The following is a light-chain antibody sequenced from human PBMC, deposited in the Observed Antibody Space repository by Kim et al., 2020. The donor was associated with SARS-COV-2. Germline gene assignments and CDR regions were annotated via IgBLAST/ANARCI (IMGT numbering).Light chain of an antibody. CDR2: YDS. V-gene: IGLV3-21*04. J-gene: IGLJ3*02. CDR1: NIGSKS. CDR3: QVWDSSSDHRV. Sequence: APGKTARSTCGGNNIGSKSVNWYQQKPGQAPVLVIYYDSDRPSGIPERFSGYNSGNTATLTISRVEAGDEADYYCQVWDSSSDHRVFGGGTKLTVL.